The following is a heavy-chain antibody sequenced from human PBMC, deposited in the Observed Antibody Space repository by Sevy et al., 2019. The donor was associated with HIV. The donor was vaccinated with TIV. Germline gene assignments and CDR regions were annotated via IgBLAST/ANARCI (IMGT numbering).Heavy chain of an antibody. CDR2: VTNDGTT. CDR3: AGGDTTMITDLDY. D-gene: IGHD3-16*01. Sequence: GGSLRLSCAASGLTLTTTGMSWVRQAPGKGLEWVAGVTNDGTTYYADSVEDRLTVSRDNPKNTLYLQLNSLRADDTAVFYCAGGDTTMITDLDYWGHGTLVTVSS. CDR1: GLTLTTTG. J-gene: IGHJ4*01. V-gene: IGHV3-23*01.